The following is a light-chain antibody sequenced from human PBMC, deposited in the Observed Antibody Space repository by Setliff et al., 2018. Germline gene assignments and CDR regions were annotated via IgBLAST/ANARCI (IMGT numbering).Light chain of an antibody. Sequence: PALTQPASVSGSPGQSITISCTGTSSDVGGYNYVSWYQQHPGKAPKLMIYDVSNRPSGVSNRFSGSKSGNTASLTISGLQAEDEADYYCSSYTSSSTLDVFGTGTKVTVL. J-gene: IGLJ1*01. CDR2: DVS. CDR3: SSYTSSSTLDV. CDR1: SSDVGGYNY. V-gene: IGLV2-14*03.